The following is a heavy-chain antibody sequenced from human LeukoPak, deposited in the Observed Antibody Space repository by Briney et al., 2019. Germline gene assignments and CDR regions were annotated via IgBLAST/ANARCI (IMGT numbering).Heavy chain of an antibody. J-gene: IGHJ4*02. Sequence: PSETLSLTCAVYGGSFSGYYWSWIRQPPGKGLEWIGEINHSGSTNYNPSLKSRVTISVDTSKNQFSLKLSSVTAADTAVYYCARGPPGRDSSGWYVDYWGQGTLVTVSS. CDR1: GGSFSGYY. CDR2: INHSGST. D-gene: IGHD6-19*01. V-gene: IGHV4-34*01. CDR3: ARGPPGRDSSGWYVDY.